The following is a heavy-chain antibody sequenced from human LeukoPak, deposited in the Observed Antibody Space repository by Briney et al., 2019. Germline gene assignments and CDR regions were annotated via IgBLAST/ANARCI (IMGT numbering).Heavy chain of an antibody. Sequence: PGGSLILSCAASGFTVSSKYMSWVRQTPGKGLQWVALIYSSGDTYTADSVKGRFTISRDNSENTLYLQMDSLRAEDTAVYYCATGYYFGSGSYGYLDYWGQGTLVTVSS. CDR1: GFTVSSKY. CDR2: IYSSGDT. J-gene: IGHJ4*02. V-gene: IGHV3-53*01. D-gene: IGHD3-10*01. CDR3: ATGYYFGSGSYGYLDY.